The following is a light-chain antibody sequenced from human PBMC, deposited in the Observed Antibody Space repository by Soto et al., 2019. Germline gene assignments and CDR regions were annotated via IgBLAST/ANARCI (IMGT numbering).Light chain of an antibody. CDR2: DVS. CDR1: SGDVGAYNY. Sequence: QSVLTQPRSVSGSPGQSVTISCTGTSGDVGAYNYVSWYQQHPGKAPKFMIYDVSKRPSGVPDRFSGSKSGNTASLTISGLQAEDEADYYCCSYAGTYSYVFGTGTKV. CDR3: CSYAGTYSYV. J-gene: IGLJ1*01. V-gene: IGLV2-11*01.